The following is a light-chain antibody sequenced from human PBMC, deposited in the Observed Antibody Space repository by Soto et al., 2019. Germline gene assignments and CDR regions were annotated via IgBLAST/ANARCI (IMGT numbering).Light chain of an antibody. J-gene: IGLJ1*01. Sequence: QSVLTQPASVSGSPGQSITISCTGTSSDIGDYNYVSWYQQYPGKAPKLMIYEVSKRPSGVPDRFSGSKSGNTASLTISGLQTEDEADYYCCSYAGRYTYVFGTGTKVTLL. CDR2: EVS. CDR3: CSYAGRYTYV. V-gene: IGLV2-11*01. CDR1: SSDIGDYNY.